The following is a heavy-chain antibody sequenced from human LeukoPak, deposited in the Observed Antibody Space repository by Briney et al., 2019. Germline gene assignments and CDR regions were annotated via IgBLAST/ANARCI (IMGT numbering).Heavy chain of an antibody. J-gene: IGHJ3*02. D-gene: IGHD6-19*01. V-gene: IGHV3-30*18. CDR1: GFTFSSYG. Sequence: GGSLRLSCAASGFTFSSYGMHWVRQAPGKGLEWVAVISYDGSNKYYADSVKGRFTISRDNSKNTLYLQMNSLRAEDTAVYYCAKDFGIWGIAVAGYAFDIWGQGTMVTVSS. CDR3: AKDFGIWGIAVAGYAFDI. CDR2: ISYDGSNK.